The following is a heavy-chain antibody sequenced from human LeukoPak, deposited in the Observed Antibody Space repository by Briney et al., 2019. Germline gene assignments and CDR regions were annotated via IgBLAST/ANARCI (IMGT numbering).Heavy chain of an antibody. V-gene: IGHV4-4*02. D-gene: IGHD3-10*01. J-gene: IGHJ4*02. Sequence: PSETLSLTCAVSGGSISSGNWWSWVRQPPGKGLEWIGEIYHSGSTNYSPSLKSRVTMSVDKSKNQFSLKLSSVTAADTAVYYCARKTALYGHSDYWGQGTLVTVSS. CDR1: GGSISSGNW. CDR2: IYHSGST. CDR3: ARKTALYGHSDY.